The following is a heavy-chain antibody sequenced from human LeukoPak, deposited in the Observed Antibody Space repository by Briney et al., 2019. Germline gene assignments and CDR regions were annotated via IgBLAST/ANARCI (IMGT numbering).Heavy chain of an antibody. D-gene: IGHD6-19*01. V-gene: IGHV4-34*01. CDR3: ARGGIAVAGTRGAHGY. CDR2: INHSGST. Sequence: PSETLSLTCAVYGGSFSGYYWSWIRQPPGKGLEWSGEINHSGSTNYNPSLKSRVTISVDTSKNQFSLKLSSVTAADTAVYYCARGGIAVAGTRGAHGYWGQGTLVTVSS. CDR1: GGSFSGYY. J-gene: IGHJ4*02.